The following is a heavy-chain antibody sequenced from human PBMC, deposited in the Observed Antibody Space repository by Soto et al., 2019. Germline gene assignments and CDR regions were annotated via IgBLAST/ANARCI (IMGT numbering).Heavy chain of an antibody. CDR3: AKDLMVATTTDY. V-gene: IGHV3-23*01. CDR1: GFSFSSYA. CDR2: ISGGGVGT. Sequence: PGGSLRLSCAGSGFSFSSYAMSWVRQAPGKGLEWVSGISGGGVGTYYADSVKGRFTISRDNSKNTPYLQMNSLRAEDTAVYYCAKDLMVATTTDYWGQGTLVTVSS. D-gene: IGHD1-1*01. J-gene: IGHJ4*02.